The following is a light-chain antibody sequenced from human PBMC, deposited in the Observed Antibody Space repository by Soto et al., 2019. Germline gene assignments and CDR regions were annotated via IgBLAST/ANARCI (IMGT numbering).Light chain of an antibody. CDR2: GAS. V-gene: IGKV3-20*01. Sequence: IVLTQSPGTLSLSPGEIATLSGRASQTISSSSLAWYQQKGGQAPRLLIYGASSRATGIPDRFSGSGSGTDFTLTISRLETDDFAVYYCQQYGSSSTFGQGTRLEIK. J-gene: IGKJ5*01. CDR1: QTISSSS. CDR3: QQYGSSST.